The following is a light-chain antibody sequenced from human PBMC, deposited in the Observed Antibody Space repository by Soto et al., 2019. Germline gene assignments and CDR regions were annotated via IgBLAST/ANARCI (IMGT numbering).Light chain of an antibody. CDR3: QQYNSYYT. Sequence: DIQMTQSPSSLSASVGDRVTITCRASQGIRNDLGWYQQKPRKAPKRLIYAASSLQSRVPSRFSGRGSGTEFTLTISSLQPDDFATYYCQQYNSYYTFGQGTKVDIK. V-gene: IGKV1-17*01. CDR2: AAS. J-gene: IGKJ2*01. CDR1: QGIRND.